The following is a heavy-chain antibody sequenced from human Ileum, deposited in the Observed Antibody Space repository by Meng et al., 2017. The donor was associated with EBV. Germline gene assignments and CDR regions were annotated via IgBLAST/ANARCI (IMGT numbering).Heavy chain of an antibody. CDR3: VRRGYCTGGVCLIHLEY. CDR1: GGPLSGYD. Sequence: QVQVQQWGAGLLKPSETLSPTCAVYGGPLSGYDWSWIRQSPGRGLEWLGQIKDTGGGGYNPSLKSRMTMSADTSTNQFSLKLTSVTAADTAVYYCVRRGYCTGGVCLIHLEYWGQGILVTVSS. CDR2: IKDTGGG. D-gene: IGHD2-8*02. V-gene: IGHV4-34*01. J-gene: IGHJ4*02.